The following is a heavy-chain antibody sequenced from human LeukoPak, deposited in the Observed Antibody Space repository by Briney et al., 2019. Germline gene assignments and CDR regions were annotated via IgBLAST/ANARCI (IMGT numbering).Heavy chain of an antibody. CDR2: ISTSSSHI. J-gene: IGHJ4*02. D-gene: IGHD1-1*01. V-gene: IGHV3-21*01. CDR1: GFTFSFYM. Sequence: GGSLRLSCTPSGFTFSFYMMNWVRQAPGKGLEWVSSISTSSSHIYYADSLKGRFTVSRDNAKNSLYLQMNNLRAEDTAVYYCARDENWNDKPLDLWGPGTLVTVSS. CDR3: ARDENWNDKPLDL.